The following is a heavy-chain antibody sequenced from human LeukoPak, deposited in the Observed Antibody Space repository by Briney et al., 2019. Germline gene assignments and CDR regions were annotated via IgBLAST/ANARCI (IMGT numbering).Heavy chain of an antibody. CDR2: ISGSGVST. J-gene: IGHJ4*02. CDR1: RFTMSSYA. V-gene: IGHV3-23*01. CDR3: AQDRRAFCTSTNCPSREVEY. Sequence: PGGSLRLSCIGSRFTMSSYAMSWVRQAPGKGLEWVSGISGSGVSTYYSDSVKGRFTISRDNLKNTLHLQMNNLRADDAAVYYCAQDRRAFCTSTNCPSREVEYWGQGLLVSVSS. D-gene: IGHD2-2*01.